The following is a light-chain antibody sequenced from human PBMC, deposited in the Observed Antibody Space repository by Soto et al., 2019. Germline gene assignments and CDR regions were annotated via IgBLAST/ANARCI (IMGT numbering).Light chain of an antibody. CDR2: DAS. Sequence: EIVLTQSPATLSLSPGERATLSCRASQSVSSYLAWYQQKPGQAPRLLIYDASNRATGIPARFSGSGSGTDFTLTISSLEPGDFAVYYCQQRSNWLSTFGQGTKVDIK. J-gene: IGKJ1*01. V-gene: IGKV3-11*01. CDR3: QQRSNWLST. CDR1: QSVSSY.